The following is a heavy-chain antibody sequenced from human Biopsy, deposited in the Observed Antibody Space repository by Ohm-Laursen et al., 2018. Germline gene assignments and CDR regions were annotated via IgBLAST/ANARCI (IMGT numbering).Heavy chain of an antibody. V-gene: IGHV1-69*10. Sequence: SVKVSCKASGDSFTSYAIGWARQAPGQGLEWMGGIIPIPNVATYAQKFQGRITITADESTSTAYMELNSLTSDDTAVYFCARGEGSSWFDPWGHGTLVTVSS. CDR2: IIPIPNVA. D-gene: IGHD1-26*01. J-gene: IGHJ5*02. CDR1: GDSFTSYA. CDR3: ARGEGSSWFDP.